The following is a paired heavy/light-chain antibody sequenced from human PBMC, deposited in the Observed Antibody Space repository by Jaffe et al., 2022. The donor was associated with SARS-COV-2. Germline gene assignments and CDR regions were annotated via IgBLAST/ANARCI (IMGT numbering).Heavy chain of an antibody. J-gene: IGHJ3*02. CDR3: TTLLAVDAFDI. V-gene: IGHV1-2*02. CDR2: INPQSGVT. CDR1: GYTFTGYY. D-gene: IGHD2-15*01. Sequence: QVQLVQSGAEMKKPGASVKVSCKASGYTFTGYYLHWVRQAPGQGLEWMGWINPQSGVTDYAQTFQGRVTMTRDTSISTAYMEMSRLRSDDTAVYYCTTLLAVDAFDIWGQGTVVTVSS.
Light chain of an antibody. J-gene: IGKJ2*01. V-gene: IGKV1-39*01. Sequence: DIQMTQSPSSLSASVGDRVTITCRASQSISSSVNWYQQRPGKAPKLLIYTASSLQSGVPSRFRGSGSGREFTLTISSLQPEDFATYYCQQSYISETFGQGTKLEI. CDR1: QSISSS. CDR3: QQSYISET. CDR2: TAS.